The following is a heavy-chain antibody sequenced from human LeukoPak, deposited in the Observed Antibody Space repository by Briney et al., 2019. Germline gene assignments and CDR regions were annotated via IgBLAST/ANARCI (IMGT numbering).Heavy chain of an antibody. CDR3: ARDSLSPRAGTRWFDP. V-gene: IGHV4-61*01. CDR1: GGSISSSSYY. J-gene: IGHJ5*02. Sequence: SETLSPTCTVSGGSISSSSYYWSWIRQPLGKGLEWIGYIYYSGSTNYNPSLKSRVTISVDTSKNQFSLKLSSVTAADTAVYYCARDSLSPRAGTRWFDPWGQGTLVTVSS. D-gene: IGHD6-19*01. CDR2: IYYSGST.